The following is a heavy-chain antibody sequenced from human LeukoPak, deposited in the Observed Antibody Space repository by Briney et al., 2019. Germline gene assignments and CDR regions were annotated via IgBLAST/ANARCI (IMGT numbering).Heavy chain of an antibody. V-gene: IGHV3-48*03. J-gene: IGHJ4*02. CDR2: ISSSGSTI. CDR1: GFTFSSYE. D-gene: IGHD4-17*01. CDR3: AEATGYGDYIDY. Sequence: PGGSLRLSCAASGFTFSSYEMNWVRQAPGKGLEWVSYISSSGSTIYYADSVKGRFTISRDNAKNSLYLQMNSLRAEDTAVYYCAEATGYGDYIDYWGQGTLVTVSS.